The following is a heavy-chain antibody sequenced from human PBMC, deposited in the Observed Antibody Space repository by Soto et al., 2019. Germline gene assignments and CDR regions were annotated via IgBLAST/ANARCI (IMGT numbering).Heavy chain of an antibody. V-gene: IGHV1-18*01. CDR2: ISAHTGSS. Sequence: QVQLVQSGAEVKKPGASVKVSCKASGYTFTSSGMSWVRQAPGQGLEWMGWISAHTGSSEYAQRFQGRVTMTTVRSTSTAYMEPRSLRSDHTAVYYCARAFFYQGSDSRGYSFDAFDFWGPGTLVTVSS. J-gene: IGHJ3*01. CDR3: ARAFFYQGSDSRGYSFDAFDF. CDR1: GYTFTSSG. D-gene: IGHD3-22*01.